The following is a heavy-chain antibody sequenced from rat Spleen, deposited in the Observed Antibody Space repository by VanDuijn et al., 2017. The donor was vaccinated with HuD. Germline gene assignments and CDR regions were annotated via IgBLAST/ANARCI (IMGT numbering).Heavy chain of an antibody. D-gene: IGHD1-1*01. Sequence: EVQLVESGGGLVHPGRSLKLSCVASGFTFNNYWMTWIRQAPTKGLEWVATISYDGSTTYYRDSVKGRFTISRDNAKSTLYLQMDSLRSEDTATYYCARHEDYSGLDYWGQGVMVTVSS. V-gene: IGHV5-29*01. CDR2: ISYDGSTT. CDR1: GFTFNNYW. CDR3: ARHEDYSGLDY. J-gene: IGHJ2*01.